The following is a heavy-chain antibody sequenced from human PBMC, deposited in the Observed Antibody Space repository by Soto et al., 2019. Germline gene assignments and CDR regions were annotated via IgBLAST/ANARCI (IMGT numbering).Heavy chain of an antibody. CDR1: GGSISSVDYY. Sequence: TLSLTCTVSGGSISSVDYYWSCIRKHPGKGLEWIGYIYYSGSTYYNPSLNSRVTTSVDTSKNQFSLKLSSVTAADTAVYYCASIYDSSGYYYGNNWFDPWGQGTLVTVSS. J-gene: IGHJ5*02. D-gene: IGHD3-22*01. CDR3: ASIYDSSGYYYGNNWFDP. V-gene: IGHV4-31*03. CDR2: IYYSGST.